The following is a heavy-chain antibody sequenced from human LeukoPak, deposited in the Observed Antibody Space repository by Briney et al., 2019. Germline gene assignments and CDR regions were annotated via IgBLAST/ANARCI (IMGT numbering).Heavy chain of an antibody. CDR2: IYYSGST. CDR3: AREGGRIGVGVVITLDYMDV. D-gene: IGHD3-3*01. Sequence: PSETLSLTCTVSGGSISSSSYYWGWIRQPPGKGLEWIGSIYYSGSTYYNPSLKSRVTISVDTSKNQFSLKLSSVTAADTAVYYCAREGGRIGVGVVITLDYMDVWGKGTTVTVSS. CDR1: GGSISSSSYY. J-gene: IGHJ6*03. V-gene: IGHV4-39*07.